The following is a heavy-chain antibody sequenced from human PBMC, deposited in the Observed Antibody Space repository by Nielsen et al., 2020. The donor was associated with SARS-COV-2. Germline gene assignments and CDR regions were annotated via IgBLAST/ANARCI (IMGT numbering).Heavy chain of an antibody. CDR3: ARDHGYNYAYGHYYYGMDV. Sequence: SETLSLTCTVSGGSISSGGYYWSWIRQHPGKGLEWIGYIYYSGSTYYNPSLKSRVTISVDTSKNQFSLKLSSVTAADTAVYYCARDHGYNYAYGHYYYGMDVWGQGTTVTVSS. J-gene: IGHJ6*02. CDR2: IYYSGST. D-gene: IGHD5-24*01. V-gene: IGHV4-31*03. CDR1: GGSISSGGYY.